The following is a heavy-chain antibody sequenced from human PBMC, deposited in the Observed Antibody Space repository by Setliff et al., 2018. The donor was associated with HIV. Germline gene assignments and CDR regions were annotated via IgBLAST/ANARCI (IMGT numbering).Heavy chain of an antibody. Sequence: GESLKISCAASGFTFSSYWMSWVRQAPGKGLEWVANIKQDGSEKYYVDSVKCRFTISRDNAKNSLYLQMNSLRAEDTAVYYCATPVGYCSSTSCEGYWGQGALVTVSS. D-gene: IGHD2-2*01. CDR2: IKQDGSEK. CDR3: ATPVGYCSSTSCEGY. J-gene: IGHJ4*02. CDR1: GFTFSSYW. V-gene: IGHV3-7*05.